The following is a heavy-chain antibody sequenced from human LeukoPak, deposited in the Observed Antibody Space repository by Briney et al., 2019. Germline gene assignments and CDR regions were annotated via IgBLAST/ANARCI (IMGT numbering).Heavy chain of an antibody. CDR1: GGTFSSYA. V-gene: IGHV1-69*01. CDR2: IIPIFGTA. CDR3: AREREYYYDSSGHVFDY. Sequence: GSSVKVSCKASGGTFSSYAISWVRQAPGQGLEWMGGIIPIFGTANYAQKFQGRVTITADESTSTAYMELSSLRSEDTAVYCCAREREYYYDSSGHVFDYWGQGTLVTVSS. J-gene: IGHJ4*02. D-gene: IGHD3-22*01.